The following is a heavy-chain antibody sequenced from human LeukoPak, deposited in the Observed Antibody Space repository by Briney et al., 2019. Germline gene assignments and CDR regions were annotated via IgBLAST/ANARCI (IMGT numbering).Heavy chain of an antibody. Sequence: GGSLRLSCAASGFTFSSYSMNWVRQAPGKGLEWVSSISSSSSYIYYADSVKGRFTISRDNAKNSLYLQMNSLRAEDTAVYYCARAATIFGVVTNFDYWGQGTPVTVSS. CDR2: ISSSSSYI. CDR3: ARAATIFGVVTNFDY. CDR1: GFTFSSYS. V-gene: IGHV3-21*01. D-gene: IGHD3-3*01. J-gene: IGHJ4*02.